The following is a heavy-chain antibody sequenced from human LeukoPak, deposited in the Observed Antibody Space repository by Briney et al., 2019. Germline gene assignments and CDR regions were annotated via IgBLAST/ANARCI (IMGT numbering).Heavy chain of an antibody. CDR2: ISWNSGSL. J-gene: IGHJ4*02. D-gene: IGHD5-12*01. CDR1: GFSFEEHG. V-gene: IGHV3-9*01. CDR3: ARCVMGYSGYDLDY. Sequence: GGSLRLSCAGSGFSFEEHGIHWVRQAPGKGLEWVSGISWNSGSLGYADSVMGRFTISRDNAKNSLYLQINSLRVEDTAVYYCARCVMGYSGYDLDYWGQGTLVTVSS.